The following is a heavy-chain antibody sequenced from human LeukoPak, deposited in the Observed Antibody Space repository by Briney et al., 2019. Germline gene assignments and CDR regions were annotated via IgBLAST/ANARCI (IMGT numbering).Heavy chain of an antibody. D-gene: IGHD3-22*01. CDR3: ASFRMTVDATAPFDV. CDR1: GGSISGYY. J-gene: IGHJ3*01. Sequence: SETLSLTCTVSGGSISGYYWSWSRQPPGKGVEWIGNLYYMRGAWYKSSLKSRVTTSLDTSMNQLSLKLTSVTAADTAVYYCASFRMTVDATAPFDVWGQGTMVTVSS. CDR2: LYYMRGA. V-gene: IGHV4-59*12.